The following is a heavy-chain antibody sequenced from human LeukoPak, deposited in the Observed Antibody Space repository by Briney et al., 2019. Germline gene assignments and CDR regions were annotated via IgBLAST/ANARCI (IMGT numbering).Heavy chain of an antibody. V-gene: IGHV3-33*01. CDR2: IWYDGSNK. Sequence: GGSLRLSCAASGFTFSSYGMHWVRQAPGKGLEWVAVIWYDGSNKYYADSVKGRFTISRDNSKNTLYLQMNSLRAEDTAVYYCARAGHSSSRCRGDYYYYGMDVWGQGTTVTVSS. J-gene: IGHJ6*02. CDR1: GFTFSSYG. CDR3: ARAGHSSSRCRGDYYYYGMDV. D-gene: IGHD6-13*01.